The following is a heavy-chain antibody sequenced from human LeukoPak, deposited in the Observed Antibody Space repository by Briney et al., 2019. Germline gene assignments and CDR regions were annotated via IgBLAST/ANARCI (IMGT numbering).Heavy chain of an antibody. CDR3: ARGIAAGVRGFAA. J-gene: IGHJ5*02. D-gene: IGHD6-25*01. CDR1: GGSISSGGYS. CDR2: IYHSGST. Sequence: SQTLSLTCAVSGGSISSGGYSWSWVRQPPGKGLEWIGYIYHSGSTYYNPSLKSRVTISVDRSKNQFPLKLSSVTAADTAVSYCARGIAAGVRGFAAWGQGTLVTVSS. V-gene: IGHV4-30-2*01.